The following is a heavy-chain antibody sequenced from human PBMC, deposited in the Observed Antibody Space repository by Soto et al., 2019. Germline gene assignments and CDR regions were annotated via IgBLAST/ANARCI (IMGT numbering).Heavy chain of an antibody. CDR2: INYDGYS. CDR1: GGSITNYY. V-gene: IGHV4-59*08. Sequence: QVQLQESGPGLVKPSETLSLTCTVSGGSITNYYCSWFRQPPGKGLEWIGYINYDGYSAYNLSLKRRVTLSMAASKTQFSLMLESVTATDTAVYYCARHGFGPLHGLVAVWGPGTTVIVSS. J-gene: IGHJ6*02. CDR3: ARHGFGPLHGLVAV. D-gene: IGHD3-10*01.